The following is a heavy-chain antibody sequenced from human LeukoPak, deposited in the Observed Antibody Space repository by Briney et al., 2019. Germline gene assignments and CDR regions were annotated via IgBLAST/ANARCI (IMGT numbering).Heavy chain of an antibody. J-gene: IGHJ4*02. V-gene: IGHV3-30*18. Sequence: PGGSLRLSCAASGFTFTTYWMSWVRQAPGKGLEWVAVISYDGSNKYYADSVKGRFTISRDNSKNTLYLQMNSLRAEDTAVYYCAKSIDFTGYSSWDYWGRGTLVTVSS. CDR2: ISYDGSNK. D-gene: IGHD3-9*01. CDR3: AKSIDFTGYSSWDY. CDR1: GFTFTTYW.